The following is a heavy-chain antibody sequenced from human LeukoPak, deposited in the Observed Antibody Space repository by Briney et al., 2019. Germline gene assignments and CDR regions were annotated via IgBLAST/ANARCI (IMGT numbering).Heavy chain of an antibody. CDR3: AKGPAVAGIFDY. CDR2: ISYDGSNK. Sequence: PGGSLRLSCAASGFTFSSYAMHWVRQAPGKGLEWVAVISYDGSNKYYGDSVKGRFTISRDNSKNTLYLQMNSLRAEDTAVYYCAKGPAVAGIFDYWGQGTLVTVSS. V-gene: IGHV3-30-3*01. D-gene: IGHD6-19*01. CDR1: GFTFSSYA. J-gene: IGHJ4*02.